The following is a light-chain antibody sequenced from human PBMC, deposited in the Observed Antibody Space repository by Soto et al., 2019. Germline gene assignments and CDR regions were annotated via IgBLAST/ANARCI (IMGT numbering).Light chain of an antibody. CDR1: QSISSN. CDR3: QQYNNWPHT. CDR2: GPS. Sequence: EIVMTQSPATLSVSPGERATLSCRASQSISSNLAWYQQKPGQAPRLLIYGPSTRATGIPARFSGSGSGTEFTLTISSLQSEDFAVYYCQQYNNWPHTFGGGTRWIS. J-gene: IGKJ4*01. V-gene: IGKV3-15*01.